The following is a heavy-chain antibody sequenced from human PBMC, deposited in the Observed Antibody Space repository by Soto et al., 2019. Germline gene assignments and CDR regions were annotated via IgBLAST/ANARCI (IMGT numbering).Heavy chain of an antibody. CDR2: ISAYNGNR. CDR3: ARDRGEWNPDYYYYYMDV. V-gene: IGHV1-18*01. D-gene: IGHD3-16*01. CDR1: GYTFSSYG. J-gene: IGHJ6*03. Sequence: ASVKVSCKASGYTFSSYGISWVRQAPGQGLEWMGWISAYNGNRNYAQKLQGRVTMTTDTSTSTAYMGLRSLRSDDTAVYYCARDRGEWNPDYYYYYMDVWGKGTTVTVSS.